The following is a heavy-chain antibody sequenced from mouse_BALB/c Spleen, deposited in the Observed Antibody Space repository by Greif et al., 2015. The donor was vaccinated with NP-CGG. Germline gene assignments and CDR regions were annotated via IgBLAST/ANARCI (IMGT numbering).Heavy chain of an antibody. J-gene: IGHJ2*01. D-gene: IGHD1-1*01. V-gene: IGHV7-3*02. Sequence: EVKLVESGGGLVQPGGSLRLSCATSGFTFTDYYMSWVRQPPGKALEWLGFIRNKANGYTTEYSASVKGRFTISRDNSQSILYLQMNTLRAEDSATYYCARDSIYYYGSSYGYFDYWGQGTTLTVSS. CDR3: ARDSIYYYGSSYGYFDY. CDR1: GFTFTDYY. CDR2: IRNKANGYTT.